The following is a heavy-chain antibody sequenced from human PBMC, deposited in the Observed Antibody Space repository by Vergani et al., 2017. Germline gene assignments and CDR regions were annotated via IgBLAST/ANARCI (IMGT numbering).Heavy chain of an antibody. J-gene: IGHJ3*02. D-gene: IGHD5-12*01. V-gene: IGHV3-11*01. CDR2: ISSSGSTI. CDR1: GCTFSDYY. Sequence: QVQLVESGGGSVKPGGSLRLYCAASGCTFSDYYMRLIRQAPGKGLEWVSYISSSGSTIYYAYSVKGRFTISRDNAKNSLYLQMNSLRAEDTAVYYCASVGEATHPFAFDIWGQGTMVTVSS. CDR3: ASVGEATHPFAFDI.